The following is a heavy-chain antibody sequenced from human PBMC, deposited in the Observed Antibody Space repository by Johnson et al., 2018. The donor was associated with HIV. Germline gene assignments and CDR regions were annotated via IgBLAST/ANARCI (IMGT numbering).Heavy chain of an antibody. V-gene: IGHV3-64*01. CDR3: AKSERAAAVPDAFDI. CDR2: ISSNGGST. D-gene: IGHD6-13*01. CDR1: GFTFSSYA. J-gene: IGHJ3*02. Sequence: VQLVESGGGLVHPGGSLRLSCAASGFTFSSYAMHWVRQAPGKGLEYVSAISSNGGSTYYANSVKGRFTISRDNSKNTLYLQMGSLRAEDMAVYYCAKSERAAAVPDAFDIWGQGTMVTVSS.